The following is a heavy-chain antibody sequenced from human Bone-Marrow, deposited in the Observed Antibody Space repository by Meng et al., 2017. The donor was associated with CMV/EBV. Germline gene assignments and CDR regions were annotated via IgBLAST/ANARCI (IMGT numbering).Heavy chain of an antibody. D-gene: IGHD3-9*01. CDR1: GFTFSSYS. CDR3: ARTGGSLTGALPPDY. Sequence: GESLKISCAASGFTFSSYSMNWVRQAPGKGLEWVSSISGSSSYIYYAYSVKGRFTISRDNAKNSLYLQMNSLRAEDTAVYYCARTGGSLTGALPPDYWGQGTLVTVSS. CDR2: ISGSSSYI. V-gene: IGHV3-21*01. J-gene: IGHJ4*02.